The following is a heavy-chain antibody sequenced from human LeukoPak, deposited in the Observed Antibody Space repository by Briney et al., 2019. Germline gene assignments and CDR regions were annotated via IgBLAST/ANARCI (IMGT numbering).Heavy chain of an antibody. D-gene: IGHD3-10*01. CDR1: GFTFSSYA. Sequence: GGSLRLSCAASGFTFSSYAMNWVRQAPGKGLEWVSGINSSGGGTYYADSVKGRFTISRDNSKNTLYLQMNSLRAEDTAVYYCARNYYGSGSYTYYYYMDVWGKGTTVTISS. J-gene: IGHJ6*03. CDR3: ARNYYGSGSYTYYYYMDV. V-gene: IGHV3-23*01. CDR2: INSSGGGT.